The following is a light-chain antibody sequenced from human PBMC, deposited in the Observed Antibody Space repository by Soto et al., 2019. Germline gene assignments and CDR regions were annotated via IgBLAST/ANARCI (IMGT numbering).Light chain of an antibody. V-gene: IGKV1-39*01. J-gene: IGKJ4*01. Sequence: DIQMTQSPSSLSASIGDRVTITCRASRGINTYVNWYQQKPGKAPKLLIFSASTLQSGVPSRFSGGGSGTDFTFTISSLLPEDFATYYCQQLNSYPLTLGGGTKVDIK. CDR1: RGINTY. CDR2: SAS. CDR3: QQLNSYPLT.